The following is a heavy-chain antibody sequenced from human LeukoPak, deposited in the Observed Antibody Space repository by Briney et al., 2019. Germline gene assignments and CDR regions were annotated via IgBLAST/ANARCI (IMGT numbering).Heavy chain of an antibody. CDR2: ISAYNGNT. CDR1: GYTFTSYG. Sequence: ASVKVSCKASGYTFTSYGIGWVRQAPGQGLEWMGWISAYNGNTNYAQKLQGRVTMTTDTSTSTAYMELRSLRSDDTAVYYCARVFSIAVARGAFDIWGQGTMVTVSS. J-gene: IGHJ3*02. V-gene: IGHV1-18*01. CDR3: ARVFSIAVARGAFDI. D-gene: IGHD6-19*01.